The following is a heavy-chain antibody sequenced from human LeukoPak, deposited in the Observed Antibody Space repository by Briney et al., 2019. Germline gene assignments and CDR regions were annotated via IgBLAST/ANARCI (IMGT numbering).Heavy chain of an antibody. J-gene: IGHJ3*02. CDR3: ARDHRYYYDSSGSRSHDAFDI. Sequence: GGSLRLSCAASGFTVSSNYMSWVRQAPGKGLEWVSVIYSGGSTYYADSVKGRFTISRDNSKNTLYLQMNSLRAEDTAVYYCARDHRYYYDSSGSRSHDAFDIWGQGTMVTVSS. CDR1: GFTVSSNY. CDR2: IYSGGST. D-gene: IGHD3-22*01. V-gene: IGHV3-53*01.